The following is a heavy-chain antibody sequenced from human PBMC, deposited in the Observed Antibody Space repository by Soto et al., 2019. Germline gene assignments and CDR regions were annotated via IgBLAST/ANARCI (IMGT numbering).Heavy chain of an antibody. Sequence: PSETLSLTCTVSGGYISSGGYYWSWIRQHPGKGLEWIGYIYYSGSTYYNPSLKSRVTISVDTSKNQFSLKLSSVTAADTAVYYCASRGGSGYYFGYWGQGTLVTVSS. J-gene: IGHJ4*02. CDR3: ASRGGSGYYFGY. CDR2: IYYSGST. V-gene: IGHV4-31*03. D-gene: IGHD3-22*01. CDR1: GGYISSGGYY.